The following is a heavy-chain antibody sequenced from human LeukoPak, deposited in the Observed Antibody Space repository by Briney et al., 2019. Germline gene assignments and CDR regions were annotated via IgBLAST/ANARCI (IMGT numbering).Heavy chain of an antibody. CDR2: IYYSGST. CDR1: GGSISSYY. J-gene: IGHJ4*02. Sequence: SETLSLTCTVSGGSISSYYWSWIRQPPGKGLEWIGYIYYSGSTYYNPSLKSRLTISGDTSKNQFSLRLSSVTAADTAVYYCARGTWSSSIDYWGQGTLVTVSS. D-gene: IGHD6-6*01. CDR3: ARGTWSSSIDY. V-gene: IGHV4-59*08.